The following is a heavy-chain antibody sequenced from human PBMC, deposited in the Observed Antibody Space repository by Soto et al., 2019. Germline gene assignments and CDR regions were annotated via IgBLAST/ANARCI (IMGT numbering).Heavy chain of an antibody. CDR2: ISSSSSTI. V-gene: IGHV3-48*02. Sequence: PGGSLRLSCAASGFTFSSSIMNWVRQAPGKGLEWVSYISSSSSTIYYADSVKGRFTISRDNAKNSLYLQMNSLRDEDTAVYYCAISGFLEVVPAATNYYYYGMDVWGQGTTVTVSS. J-gene: IGHJ6*02. CDR3: AISGFLEVVPAATNYYYYGMDV. D-gene: IGHD2-2*01. CDR1: GFTFSSSI.